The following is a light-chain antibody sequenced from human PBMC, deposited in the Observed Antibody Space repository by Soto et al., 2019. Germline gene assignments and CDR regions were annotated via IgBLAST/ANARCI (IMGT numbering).Light chain of an antibody. CDR3: QQYSTWPWT. CDR1: QSVGSN. CDR2: GAS. J-gene: IGKJ1*01. V-gene: IGKV3-15*01. Sequence: EIVMTQSPATLSVSPGERATLSCRASQSVGSNLAWYQQKPGQAPRLLIYGASTRATGIPARYSGSGSGTEFTLTISSPVFEDFAVYYCQQYSTWPWTFGQGTKVEIK.